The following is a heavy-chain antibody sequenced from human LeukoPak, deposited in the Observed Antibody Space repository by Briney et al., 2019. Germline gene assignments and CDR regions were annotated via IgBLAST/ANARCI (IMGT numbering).Heavy chain of an antibody. Sequence: ASVKVSCKASGYTFTGYYMHWVRQAPGQGLEWMGWINPNSGGTNYAQKFQGRVTMTRDTSISTAYMELSRLRSDDTAVYYCARDLGTISYYFDYWGQGTLVTVSS. D-gene: IGHD2-2*01. V-gene: IGHV1-2*02. J-gene: IGHJ4*02. CDR1: GYTFTGYY. CDR3: ARDLGTISYYFDY. CDR2: INPNSGGT.